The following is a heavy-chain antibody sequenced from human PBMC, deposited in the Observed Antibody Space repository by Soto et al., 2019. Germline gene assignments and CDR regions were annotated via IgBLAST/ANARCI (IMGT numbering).Heavy chain of an antibody. Sequence: ASVKVSCKASGYTFTSYYKHWVRQAPGQGLEWMGIINPSGGSTSYAQKFQGRVTMTRDTSTSTVYMELSSLRSEDTAVYYCARDRGVGSSSGYYYYGMDVWGQGTTVTVSS. J-gene: IGHJ6*02. CDR3: ARDRGVGSSSGYYYYGMDV. V-gene: IGHV1-46*01. CDR1: GYTFTSYY. D-gene: IGHD6-6*01. CDR2: INPSGGST.